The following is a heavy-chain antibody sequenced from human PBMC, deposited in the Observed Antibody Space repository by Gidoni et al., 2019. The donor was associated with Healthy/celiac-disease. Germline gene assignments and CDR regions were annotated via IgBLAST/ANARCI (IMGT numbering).Heavy chain of an antibody. D-gene: IGHD3-16*01. CDR1: GFPFSSYS. J-gene: IGHJ3*02. Sequence: EVQLVESGGGLVKPGGSLRLSFSASGFPFSSYSMNWVRQAPGKGLEWVSSISSSSSYIYYADSVKGRFTISRDNAKNSLYLQMNSLRAEDTAVYYCAISTHLGEPGYAFDIWGQGTMVTVSS. V-gene: IGHV3-21*01. CDR3: AISTHLGEPGYAFDI. CDR2: ISSSSSYI.